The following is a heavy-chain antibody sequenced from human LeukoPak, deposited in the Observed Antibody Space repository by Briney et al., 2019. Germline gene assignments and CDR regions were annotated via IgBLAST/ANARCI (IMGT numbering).Heavy chain of an antibody. CDR2: INPNSGGT. CDR1: GYTFTGYY. CDR3: AGDRAVAGMLLTPPEDNGAFDI. D-gene: IGHD6-19*01. V-gene: IGHV1-2*04. J-gene: IGHJ3*02. Sequence: ASVKVSCKASGYTFTGYYMHWVRQSPGQGLEWMGWINPNSGGTNYAQKFQGWVTMTRDTSISTAYMELSRLRSDDTAVYYCAGDRAVAGMLLTPPEDNGAFDIWGQGTMVTVSS.